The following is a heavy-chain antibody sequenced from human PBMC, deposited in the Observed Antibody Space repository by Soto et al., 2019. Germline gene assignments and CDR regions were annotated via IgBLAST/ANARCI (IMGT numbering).Heavy chain of an antibody. D-gene: IGHD6-13*01. CDR2: ISGSGGST. CDR1: GFTFSSYA. V-gene: IGHV3-23*01. J-gene: IGHJ5*02. CDR3: AKVVWQQLVEGGGYNWFDP. Sequence: GGSLRLSCAASGFTFSSYAMSWVRQAPGKGLEWVSAISGSGGSTYYADSVKGRFTISRDNSKNTLYLQMNSLRAEDTAVYYCAKVVWQQLVEGGGYNWFDPWGQGTLVTVSS.